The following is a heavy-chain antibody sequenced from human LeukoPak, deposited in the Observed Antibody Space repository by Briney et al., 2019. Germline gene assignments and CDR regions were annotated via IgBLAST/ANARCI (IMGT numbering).Heavy chain of an antibody. Sequence: QAGGSLRLSCAASGFTFSSYSMNWVRQAPGKGLEWVSYISSSSSTIYYADSVKGRFAISRDNAKNSLYLQMNSLRAEDTAVYYCSRTRYCSSTSCRDAFDIWGQGTMVTVSS. J-gene: IGHJ3*02. CDR1: GFTFSSYS. V-gene: IGHV3-48*04. D-gene: IGHD2-2*01. CDR2: ISSSSSTI. CDR3: SRTRYCSSTSCRDAFDI.